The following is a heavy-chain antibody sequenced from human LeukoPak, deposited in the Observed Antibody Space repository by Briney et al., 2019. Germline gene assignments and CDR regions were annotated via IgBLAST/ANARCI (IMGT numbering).Heavy chain of an antibody. CDR1: GDSIRSYY. J-gene: IGHJ4*02. CDR2: ISYSGST. CDR3: AGDKGTNIRSFY. D-gene: IGHD3-10*01. Sequence: KSSETLSLTCTVSGDSIRSYYWTWIRQSPGKGLEWIGYISYSGSTTYNPALKGRVTISIDTSKNLFSLSLTSVTAADTAVYYCAGDKGTNIRSFYWGQGTLVTVSS. V-gene: IGHV4-59*01.